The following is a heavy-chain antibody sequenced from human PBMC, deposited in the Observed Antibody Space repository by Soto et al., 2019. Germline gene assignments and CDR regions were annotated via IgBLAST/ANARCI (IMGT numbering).Heavy chain of an antibody. CDR2: ISGSGGST. V-gene: IGHV3-23*01. J-gene: IGHJ4*02. Sequence: PGGSLRLSCAASGFTFSSYAMSWVRQAPGKGLEWVSAISGSGGSTYYADSVKGRFTISRDNSKNTLYLQMNSLRAEDTAVYYCASYDFWSGETYDYWGQGTLVTVSS. CDR3: ASYDFWSGETYDY. D-gene: IGHD3-3*01. CDR1: GFTFSSYA.